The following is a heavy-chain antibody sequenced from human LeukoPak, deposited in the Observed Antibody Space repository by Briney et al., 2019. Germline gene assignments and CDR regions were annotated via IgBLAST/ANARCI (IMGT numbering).Heavy chain of an antibody. CDR2: ISYDGSNK. CDR3: ARATIYGYREDY. CDR1: GFTFSSYA. J-gene: IGHJ4*02. Sequence: GGSLRLSCAASGFTFSSYAMHWVRQAPGKGLEWVAVISYDGSNKYYADSVKGRFTISRDNSKNTLYLQMNSLRAEDTAVYYCARATIYGYREDYWGQGTLVTVSS. D-gene: IGHD5/OR15-5a*01. V-gene: IGHV3-30*14.